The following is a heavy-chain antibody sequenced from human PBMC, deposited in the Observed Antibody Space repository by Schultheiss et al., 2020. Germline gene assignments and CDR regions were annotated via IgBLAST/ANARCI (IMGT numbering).Heavy chain of an antibody. CDR1: GFTFSSYG. Sequence: GESLKISCAASGFTFSSYGMHWVRQAPGKGLEWVAVISYDGSNKYYADSVKARFTISRDNSKSTLYLQMDTLRPEDTAVYYCAKGADYWDFDVWGRGTLVTVSS. V-gene: IGHV3-30*18. CDR2: ISYDGSNK. J-gene: IGHJ2*01. CDR3: AKGADYWDFDV.